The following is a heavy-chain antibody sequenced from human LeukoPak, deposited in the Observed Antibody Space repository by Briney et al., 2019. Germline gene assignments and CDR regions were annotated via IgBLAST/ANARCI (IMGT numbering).Heavy chain of an antibody. CDR3: ARQKCTSTSCLTKNAVDI. V-gene: IGHV4-4*09. J-gene: IGHJ3*02. Sequence: SETLSLTCTVSGSISSYYWSWIRQHPAEGLEWIGYIYTSGSTNSNPSLKSRVTIPVDTSTNQFSLDLRSVTAADTAVYYCARQKCTSTSCLTKNAVDIWGQGTMVTVSS. D-gene: IGHD2-2*01. CDR1: GSISSYY. CDR2: IYTSGST.